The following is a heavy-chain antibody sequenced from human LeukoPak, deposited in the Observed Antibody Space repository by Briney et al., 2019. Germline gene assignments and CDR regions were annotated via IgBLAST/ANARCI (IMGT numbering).Heavy chain of an antibody. CDR1: GGSISSYY. Sequence: PSEILSLTCTVSGGSISSYYWSWIRQPPGKGLEWIGYIYYSGSTNYNPSLKSRVTISVDTSKNQFSLKLSSVTAADTAVYYCARQTKWVLDYWGQGTLVTVSS. CDR3: ARQTKWVLDY. CDR2: IYYSGST. V-gene: IGHV4-59*01. D-gene: IGHD1-26*01. J-gene: IGHJ4*02.